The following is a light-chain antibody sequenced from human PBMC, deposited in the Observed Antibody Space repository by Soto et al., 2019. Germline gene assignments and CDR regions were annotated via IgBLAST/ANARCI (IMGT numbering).Light chain of an antibody. CDR1: SSDVGAYNY. Sequence: QSALTQPASVSGSPGQSITISCTGTSSDVGAYNYVSWYQQHPGKAPKLLIYDVTYRPSGVSNRFSGFKSGNTASLTISGLQAEDEAYYYCSSYTSSSTLVFGGGTKVTVL. V-gene: IGLV2-14*03. J-gene: IGLJ3*02. CDR2: DVT. CDR3: SSYTSSSTLV.